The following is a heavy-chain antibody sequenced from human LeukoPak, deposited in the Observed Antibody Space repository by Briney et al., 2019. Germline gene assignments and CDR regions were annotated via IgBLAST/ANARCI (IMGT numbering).Heavy chain of an antibody. Sequence: ASVKVSCKASGYTFTGYYMHWVRQAPGQGLEWMGWINPNSGGTNYAQKFQGRVTMTRDTSISTAYMELSRLRSDDTAVYYCARGRPRTIFGVVTDYYYYMDVWGKGTTVTVSS. J-gene: IGHJ6*03. CDR3: ARGRPRTIFGVVTDYYYYMDV. D-gene: IGHD3-3*01. CDR2: INPNSGGT. CDR1: GYTFTGYY. V-gene: IGHV1-2*02.